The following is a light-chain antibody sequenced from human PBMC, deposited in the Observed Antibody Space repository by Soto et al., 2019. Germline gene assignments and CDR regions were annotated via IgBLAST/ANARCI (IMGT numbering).Light chain of an antibody. CDR1: QSLGSN. CDR3: QQYSYWPRT. CDR2: GAS. Sequence: ETVMTQSPATLSVSPGERATLSCRASQSLGSNLAWYQQKPGQAPRLLIYGASTRATGVPARFSGSGSGADFTLTISSLQSEDFAVYYCQQYSYWPRTFGQGTKLEIK. J-gene: IGKJ2*02. V-gene: IGKV3-15*01.